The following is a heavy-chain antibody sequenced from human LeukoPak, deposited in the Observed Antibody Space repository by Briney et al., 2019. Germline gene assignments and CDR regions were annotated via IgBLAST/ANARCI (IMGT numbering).Heavy chain of an antibody. Sequence: ASVKVSCKASGGTFSSYAISWVRQAPGQGLEWMGWISAYNGNTNYAQKLQGRVTITTDTSTSTAYMELRSLRSDDTAVYYCARLDSSGYLYYYYYMDVWGKGTTVTVSS. CDR1: GGTFSSYA. D-gene: IGHD3-22*01. CDR2: ISAYNGNT. V-gene: IGHV1-18*01. CDR3: ARLDSSGYLYYYYYMDV. J-gene: IGHJ6*03.